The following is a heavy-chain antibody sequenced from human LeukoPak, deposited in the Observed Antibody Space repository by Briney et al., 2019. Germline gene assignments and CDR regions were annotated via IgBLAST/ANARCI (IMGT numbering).Heavy chain of an antibody. J-gene: IGHJ4*02. CDR1: GGSVSSGSYY. V-gene: IGHV4-61*01. CDR3: ARGGSREGYNRPLDY. D-gene: IGHD5-24*01. Sequence: PSETLSLTCTVSGGSVSSGSYYWSWIRQPPGKGLEWIGYIYYSGSTNYNPSLKSRVTISVDTSKNQFSLKLSSVTAADTAVYYCARGGSREGYNRPLDYWGQGTLVTVSS. CDR2: IYYSGST.